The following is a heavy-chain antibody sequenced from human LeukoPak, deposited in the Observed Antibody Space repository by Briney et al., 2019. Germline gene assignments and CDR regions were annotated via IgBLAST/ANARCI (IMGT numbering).Heavy chain of an antibody. Sequence: GASVKVSCKASGYTFTSYGISWVRQAPGQGLEWMGWISAYNGNTNYAQKLQGRVTMTTDTSTSTAYMELRSLRSDDTAVYYCARDDDSSGYYGDAFDIWGQGTMVTVSS. CDR2: ISAYNGNT. CDR1: GYTFTSYG. CDR3: ARDDDSSGYYGDAFDI. D-gene: IGHD3-22*01. J-gene: IGHJ3*02. V-gene: IGHV1-18*01.